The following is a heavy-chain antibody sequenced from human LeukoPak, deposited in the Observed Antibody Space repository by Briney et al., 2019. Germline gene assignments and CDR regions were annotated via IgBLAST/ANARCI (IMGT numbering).Heavy chain of an antibody. Sequence: SETLSLTCTVSGGSISSGGYYWSWIRQHPGKGLEWIGYIYYSGSTNYNPSLKSRVTISVDTSKNQFSLKLSSVTAADTAVYYCARGGSYWTFDYWGQGTLVTVSS. CDR2: IYYSGST. J-gene: IGHJ4*02. D-gene: IGHD1-26*01. V-gene: IGHV4-61*08. CDR3: ARGGSYWTFDY. CDR1: GGSISSGGYY.